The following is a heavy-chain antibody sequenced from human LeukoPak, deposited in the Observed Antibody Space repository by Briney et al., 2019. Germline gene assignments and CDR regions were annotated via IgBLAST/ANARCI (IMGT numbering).Heavy chain of an antibody. Sequence: GGSLRLSCTASGLLFGDYAMTWVRQAPEKGLEWIGLIRSKAYGGTTEYAASVKGRFTISRDDSKSIAYLQMNSLKTEDTAVYYCTRKAGVAYFDYWGQGTLVTVSS. J-gene: IGHJ4*02. V-gene: IGHV3-49*04. CDR2: IRSKAYGGTT. D-gene: IGHD5-12*01. CDR3: TRKAGVAYFDY. CDR1: GLLFGDYA.